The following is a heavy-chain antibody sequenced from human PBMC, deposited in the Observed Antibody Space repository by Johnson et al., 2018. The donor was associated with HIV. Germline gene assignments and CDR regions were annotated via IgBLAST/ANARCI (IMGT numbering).Heavy chain of an antibody. Sequence: VQLVESGGGVVRPGGSLRVSCAASGFTFDDYGMNWVRQAPGKGLEWVSGINWNGGSTGYADSVKGRFTISRDNAKNSLYLQMNSLRAEDTALYDCARQHYYGSGSYPGAFDIWGQGTMVTVSS. D-gene: IGHD3-10*01. J-gene: IGHJ3*02. V-gene: IGHV3-20*01. CDR1: GFTFDDYG. CDR3: ARQHYYGSGSYPGAFDI. CDR2: INWNGGST.